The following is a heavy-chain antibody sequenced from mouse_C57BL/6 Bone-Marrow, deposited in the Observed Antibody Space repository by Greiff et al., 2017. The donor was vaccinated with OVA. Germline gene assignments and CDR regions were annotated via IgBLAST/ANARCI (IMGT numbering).Heavy chain of an antibody. CDR2: IDPETGGT. D-gene: IGHD2-1*01. J-gene: IGHJ3*01. Sequence: VQRVESGAELVRPGASVTLSCKASGYTFTDYEMHWVKQTPVHGLEWIGAIDPETGGTAYNQKFKGKAILTADKSSSTAYMELRSLTSEDSAVYYCTRYYGNPAWFAYWGQGTLVTVSA. V-gene: IGHV1-15*01. CDR3: TRYYGNPAWFAY. CDR1: GYTFTDYE.